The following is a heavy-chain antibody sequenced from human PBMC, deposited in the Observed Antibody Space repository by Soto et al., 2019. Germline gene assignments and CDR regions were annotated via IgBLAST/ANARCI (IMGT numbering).Heavy chain of an antibody. CDR1: GFTFSSYA. CDR3: AKDGLGAYTYGSYYFDY. J-gene: IGHJ4*02. V-gene: IGHV3-23*01. D-gene: IGHD5-18*01. Sequence: EVQLLESGGGLVQPGGSLRLSCAASGFTFSSYAMSWVRQAPGKGLEWVSTTSGSGGSTYYADSVKGRFTISRDKSKNTLYLQLNSLRAEDTAVYYCAKDGLGAYTYGSYYFDYWGQGTLVTVSS. CDR2: TSGSGGST.